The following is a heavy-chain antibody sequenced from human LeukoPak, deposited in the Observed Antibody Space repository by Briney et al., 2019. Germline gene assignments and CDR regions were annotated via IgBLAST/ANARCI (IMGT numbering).Heavy chain of an antibody. V-gene: IGHV3-74*01. Sequence: AGESLRLSCAASGLTFSGYWMHWVRQPPGKGLVWVSRLNNDGSDTRYADSVQGRFTFSRDNAKNTLYLQMSSPRAEDTAVYYCARSEAVAWSFDLWGRSTLVTVSS. J-gene: IGHJ2*01. D-gene: IGHD6-19*01. CDR2: LNNDGSDT. CDR1: GLTFSGYW. CDR3: ARSEAVAWSFDL.